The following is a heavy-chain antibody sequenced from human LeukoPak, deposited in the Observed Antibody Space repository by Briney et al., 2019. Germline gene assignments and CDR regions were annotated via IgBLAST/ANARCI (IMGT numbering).Heavy chain of an antibody. CDR2: IKDGGRIE. D-gene: IGHD3-10*01. V-gene: IGHV3-30*04. CDR3: AGDRPRNFGREEFDH. J-gene: IGHJ4*02. CDR1: GFTFSDYC. Sequence: GGSLRLSCAASGFTFSDYCFHWVRQAPGNGLEWVSFIKDGGRIEFYADSVKGRFTISRDNSENTLYHHSNSLRAEDTAVYYCAGDRPRNFGREEFDHWGQGTLVTVSS.